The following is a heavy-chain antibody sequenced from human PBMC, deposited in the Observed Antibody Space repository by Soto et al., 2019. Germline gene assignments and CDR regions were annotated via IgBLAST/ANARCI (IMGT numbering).Heavy chain of an antibody. Sequence: QVQLQESGPGLVKPSQTLSLTCTVSGGSISSGGYYWSWIRQHPGKGLEWIGYIYYSGRTYYNPSLHSRVSRAVDTTENQFALQLTSVTAADTSVYYCARGSFSSSSSWFDPWGRGTLVTVSS. J-gene: IGHJ5*02. V-gene: IGHV4-31*03. CDR1: GGSISSGGYY. D-gene: IGHD6-6*01. CDR2: IYYSGRT. CDR3: ARGSFSSSSSWFDP.